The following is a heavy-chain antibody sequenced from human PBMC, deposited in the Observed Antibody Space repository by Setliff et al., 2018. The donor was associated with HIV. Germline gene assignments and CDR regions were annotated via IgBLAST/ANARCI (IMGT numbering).Heavy chain of an antibody. CDR2: IYPDDSDT. J-gene: IGHJ3*02. CDR1: GTSFPTYW. Sequence: PGESLKISCKGSGTSFPTYWIGWVRQMPGKGLEWMGIIYPDDSDTRYNTSFQGQVTISADKSINTAYLQWSSLRASDTAMYYCARHLRETYYYGSGSPGVAFDIWGQGTMVTVSS. CDR3: ARHLRETYYYGSGSPGVAFDI. V-gene: IGHV5-51*01. D-gene: IGHD3-10*01.